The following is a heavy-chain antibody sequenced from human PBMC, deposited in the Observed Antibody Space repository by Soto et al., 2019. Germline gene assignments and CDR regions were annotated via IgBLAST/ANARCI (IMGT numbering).Heavy chain of an antibody. CDR3: TTGAGGN. V-gene: IGHV3-15*01. D-gene: IGHD6-25*01. J-gene: IGHJ4*02. CDR2: IKRKSDGGTA. CDR1: GFTFSNAW. Sequence: PGGSLRLPCAASGFTFSNAWMSWFRQAPGKGLEWVGQIKRKSDGGTAKYAAPVTGRFTISRDDSKNTLFLQMNSLKTDDTALYYCTTGAGGNWGQGALVTVSS.